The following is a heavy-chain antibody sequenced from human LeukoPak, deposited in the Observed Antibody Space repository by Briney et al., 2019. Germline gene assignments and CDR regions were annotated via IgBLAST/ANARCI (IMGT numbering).Heavy chain of an antibody. CDR1: GFTVSSNS. J-gene: IGHJ4*02. CDR2: IYSGTI. CDR3: AKVGAVAGDLDYFDY. Sequence: GGSLRLSCTVSGFTVSSNSMSWVRQAPGKGLEWVSFIYSGTIHYSDSVKGRFTISRDNSKNTLYLQMNSLRAEDTAVYYCAKVGAVAGDLDYFDYWGQGTLVTVSS. D-gene: IGHD6-19*01. V-gene: IGHV3-53*01.